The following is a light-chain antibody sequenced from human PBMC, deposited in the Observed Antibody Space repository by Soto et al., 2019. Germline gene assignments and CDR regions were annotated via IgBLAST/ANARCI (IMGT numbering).Light chain of an antibody. V-gene: IGLV2-14*01. Sequence: QSVLTQPASVSGSPGQSITISCTGTGSDVGGYNYVSWYQQHPGKAPKLMIYEVTNRPSGISYRFSGSKSGNTASLTISGLQAEDEADYYCSSYTSSTSLVFGGGTKLTVL. CDR2: EVT. CDR1: GSDVGGYNY. J-gene: IGLJ2*01. CDR3: SSYTSSTSLV.